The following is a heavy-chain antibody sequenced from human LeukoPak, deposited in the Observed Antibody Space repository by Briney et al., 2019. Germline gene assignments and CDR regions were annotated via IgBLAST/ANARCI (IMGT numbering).Heavy chain of an antibody. CDR2: IYHSGST. J-gene: IGHJ4*02. CDR1: DYSISSGYY. V-gene: IGHV4-38-2*02. D-gene: IGHD6-13*01. Sequence: SETLSLTCTVSDYSISSGYYWGWIRQPPGKGLEWIGSIYHSGSTYYNPSLKSRVTISVDTSKNQFSLKLSSVTAADTAVYYCARDPSSSWVSYFDYWGQGTLVTVSS. CDR3: ARDPSSSWVSYFDY.